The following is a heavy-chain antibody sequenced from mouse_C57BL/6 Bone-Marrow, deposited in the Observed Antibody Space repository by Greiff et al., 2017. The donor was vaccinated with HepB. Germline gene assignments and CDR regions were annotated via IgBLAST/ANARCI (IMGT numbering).Heavy chain of an antibody. D-gene: IGHD1-1*01. Sequence: EVKLMESVAELVRPGASVKLSCTASGFNIKNTYMHWVKQRPEQGLEWIGRIDPANGNTKYAPKFQGKATITADTSSNTAYQQLSSLTSEDTTIYYCATFITTVVALDCWGQGTTLTVSS. CDR2: IDPANGNT. CDR1: GFNIKNTY. CDR3: ATFITTVVALDC. J-gene: IGHJ2*01. V-gene: IGHV14-3*01.